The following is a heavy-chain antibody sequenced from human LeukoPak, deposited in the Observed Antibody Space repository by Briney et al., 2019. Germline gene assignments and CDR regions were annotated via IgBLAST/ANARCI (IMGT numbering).Heavy chain of an antibody. J-gene: IGHJ4*02. CDR1: GFTFTSVG. D-gene: IGHD1-14*01. CDR3: AKGFRYHFGY. CDR2: IEWDGSNQ. Sequence: PGGSLRLSCAASGFTFTSVGMHWVRQAPGKGLEWVAFIEWDGSNQYYASSVKGRFTFSRDNSKNTLYLQMDSLRPEDTAVYYCAKGFRYHFGYWGQGSLVTVSS. V-gene: IGHV3-30*02.